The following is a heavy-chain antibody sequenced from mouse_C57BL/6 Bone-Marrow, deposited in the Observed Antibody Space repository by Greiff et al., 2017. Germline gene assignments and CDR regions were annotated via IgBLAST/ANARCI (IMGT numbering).Heavy chain of an antibody. D-gene: IGHD4-1*01. J-gene: IGHJ2*01. Sequence: LQESGPELVKPGASVKISCKASGYAFSSSWMNWVKQRPGKGLEWIGRIYPGDGDTNYNGKFKGKATLTADKSSSTAYMQLSSLTSEDSAVYFCGTGPYYFDYWGQGTTLTVSS. CDR3: GTGPYYFDY. V-gene: IGHV1-82*01. CDR2: IYPGDGDT. CDR1: GYAFSSSW.